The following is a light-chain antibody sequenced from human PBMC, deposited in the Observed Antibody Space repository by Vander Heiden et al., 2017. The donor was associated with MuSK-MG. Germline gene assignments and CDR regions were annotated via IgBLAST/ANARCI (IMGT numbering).Light chain of an antibody. J-gene: IGKJ1*01. CDR1: QSVNTY. CDR3: LQSYNIPWT. CDR2: AVS. V-gene: IGKV1-39*01. Sequence: DIQVTQSPPSLSASIEDTITLTCRTSQSVNTYFNWYQQRPGKAPQLLIYAVSSLQTGVPSRFSGRGSGTDFTLTISGLQPEDGATYFCLQSYNIPWTFGAGTKVEVK.